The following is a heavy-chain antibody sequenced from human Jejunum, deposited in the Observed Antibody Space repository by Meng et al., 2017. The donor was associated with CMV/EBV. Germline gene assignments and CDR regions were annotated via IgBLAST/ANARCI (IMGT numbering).Heavy chain of an antibody. CDR3: AKDRGVPYYDVLTGYSYFDY. V-gene: IGHV3-30*02. J-gene: IGHJ4*02. CDR1: TYG. CDR2: IHSDTNNE. D-gene: IGHD3-9*01. Sequence: TYGMHWVRQAPGKGLEWVAFIHSDTNNEYYVDSVKGRFTISRDNSKNTLYLQMNSLKTEDTAAYYCAKDRGVPYYDVLTGYSYFDYWGQGTLVTVSS.